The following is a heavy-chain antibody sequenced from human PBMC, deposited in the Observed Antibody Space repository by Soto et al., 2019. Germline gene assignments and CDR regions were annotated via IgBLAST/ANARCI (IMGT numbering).Heavy chain of an antibody. V-gene: IGHV4-61*01. CDR1: GGSVSSGSYY. J-gene: IGHJ6*02. Sequence: QVQLQESGPGLVKPSETLSLTCTVSGGSVSSGSYYWSWIRQPPGKGLEWIGYIYYSGSTNYNPSPKSRATISVDTSKNQFSLKLSSVTAADTAVYYCARWQGYYYCGMDVWGQGTTVTVSS. D-gene: IGHD5-12*01. CDR3: ARWQGYYYCGMDV. CDR2: IYYSGST.